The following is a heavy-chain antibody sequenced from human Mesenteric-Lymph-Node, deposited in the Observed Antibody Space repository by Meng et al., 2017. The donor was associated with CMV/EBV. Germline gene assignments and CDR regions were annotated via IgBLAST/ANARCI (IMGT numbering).Heavy chain of an antibody. J-gene: IGHJ4*02. D-gene: IGHD5-18*01. Sequence: GESLKISCEASGFRFDDFGMRWVRQAPGKGLEWVSGVNWNGGSTDYADFVSGRFSVSRDSAKNSVYLQMNSLRAEDTAVYYCARAPDKNTAYDYWGQGTLVTVSS. CDR3: ARAPDKNTAYDY. CDR1: GFRFDDFG. CDR2: VNWNGGST. V-gene: IGHV3-20*04.